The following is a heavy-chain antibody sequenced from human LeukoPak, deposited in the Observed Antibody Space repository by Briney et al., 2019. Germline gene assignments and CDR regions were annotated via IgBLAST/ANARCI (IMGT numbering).Heavy chain of an antibody. CDR2: INHSGST. Sequence: SETLSLTCAVYGGSFSGYHWNWFRQPPGKGLEWIGEINHSGSTNYNPSLKSRVTISVDTSKNQFSLKLSSVTAADTAVYYCARNSFLAAAGTGQYNWFDPWGQGTLVTVSS. J-gene: IGHJ5*02. CDR1: GGSFSGYH. CDR3: ARNSFLAAAGTGQYNWFDP. V-gene: IGHV4-34*01. D-gene: IGHD6-13*01.